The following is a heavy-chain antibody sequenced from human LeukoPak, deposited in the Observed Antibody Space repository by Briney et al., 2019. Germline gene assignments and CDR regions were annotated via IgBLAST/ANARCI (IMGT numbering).Heavy chain of an antibody. CDR3: AREVLPPQGGFDP. V-gene: IGHV4-59*12. CDR2: IYYSGST. CDR1: GGSISSYY. Sequence: SETLSLTCTVSGGSISSYYWSWIRQPPGKGLEWIGYIYYSGSTNYNPSLKSRVTISVDTSKNQFSLNLTSMTAADAAVYYCAREVLPPQGGFDPWGQGTLVTVSS. J-gene: IGHJ5*02. D-gene: IGHD3-3*01.